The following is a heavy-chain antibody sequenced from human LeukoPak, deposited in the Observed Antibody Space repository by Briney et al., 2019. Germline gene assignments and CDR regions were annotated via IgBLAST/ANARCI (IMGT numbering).Heavy chain of an antibody. J-gene: IGHJ3*02. CDR2: LSWNSGSI. V-gene: IGHV3-9*01. Sequence: GGSLRLSCAASGFTFDDYAMHWVRQPPGKGLEWVSGLSWNSGSIGYADSVRGRFTISRDNAKNSLYLQMNSLRTEDTALYYCTRDRMRIQFWFGFYAFESWGQGTMVTVSS. D-gene: IGHD5-18*01. CDR3: TRDRMRIQFWFGFYAFES. CDR1: GFTFDDYA.